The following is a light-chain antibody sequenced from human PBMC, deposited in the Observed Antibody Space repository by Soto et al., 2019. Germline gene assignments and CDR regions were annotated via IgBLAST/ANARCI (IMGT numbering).Light chain of an antibody. CDR2: GNS. J-gene: IGLJ2*01. CDR3: QSYDTSLSAVV. V-gene: IGLV1-40*01. CDR1: NSNIGTTYD. Sequence: QSVLTQPPSVSGAPGQGVTISCAGSNSNIGTTYDIHWYKQVPGRAPKLLIFGNSHRPSGVPARFSGSKSGTSASLAITGLQADDEADYYCQSYDTSLSAVVFGGGTKLTVL.